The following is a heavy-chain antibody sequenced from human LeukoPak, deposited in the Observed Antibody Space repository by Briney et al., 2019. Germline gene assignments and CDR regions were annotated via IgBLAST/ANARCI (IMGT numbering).Heavy chain of an antibody. J-gene: IGHJ4*02. CDR3: ARDYYDSSGPYSLDY. D-gene: IGHD3-22*01. CDR2: IWYDGSNK. Sequence: PGRSLRLSCAASGFTFSSYGMHWVRQAPGKGLEWVAVIWYDGSNKYYADSVKGRFTISRDNSKNTLYLQMNSLRAEDTAVYYCARDYYDSSGPYSLDYWGQGTLVTVSS. V-gene: IGHV3-33*01. CDR1: GFTFSSYG.